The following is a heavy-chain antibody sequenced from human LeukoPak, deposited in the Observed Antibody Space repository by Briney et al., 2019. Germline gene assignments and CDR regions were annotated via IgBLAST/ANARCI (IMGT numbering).Heavy chain of an antibody. CDR3: AKGGLSGGSDY. D-gene: IGHD1-26*01. Sequence: GGSLRLSCEASGFTFDDYAMHWVRQAPGEGLKWVSLISGDGDNTYYADSVKGRFTISRDNSKNSLYLQMSSLRTEDTALYYCAKGGLSGGSDYWGQGTLVTVSS. CDR2: ISGDGDNT. CDR1: GFTFDDYA. J-gene: IGHJ4*02. V-gene: IGHV3-43*02.